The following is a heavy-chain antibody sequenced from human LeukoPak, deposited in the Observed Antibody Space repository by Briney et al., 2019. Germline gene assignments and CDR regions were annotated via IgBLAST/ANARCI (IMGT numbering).Heavy chain of an antibody. CDR1: GFTFSKHS. CDR2: ISESGSYP. CDR3: AKVGLHYYYYMAV. Sequence: GGCLRLSCEASGFTFSKHSMSWVRQAPGRSLEWVSSISESGSYPDYPDFVKGRFTISRDNSGDTLYLQMSSLRADDTPVYYCAKVGLHYYYYMAVWGTGTTVTVSS. V-gene: IGHV3-23*01. D-gene: IGHD3/OR15-3a*01. J-gene: IGHJ6*03.